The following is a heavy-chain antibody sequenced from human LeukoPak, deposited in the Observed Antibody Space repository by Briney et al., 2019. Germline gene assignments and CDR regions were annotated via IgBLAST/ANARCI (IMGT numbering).Heavy chain of an antibody. CDR3: ARHFRFGPWYYYMVV. CDR2: IYPGDSDT. Sequence: GESLKISCKGAGYSFTSYWIGWVRQMPGKGLEGMGIIYPGDSDTRYSPSFQGQVTISADKSISTAYLQWSSLKASDTAMYYCARHFRFGPWYYYMVVWGKGTTVTVSS. J-gene: IGHJ6*03. D-gene: IGHD3-10*01. V-gene: IGHV5-51*01. CDR1: GYSFTSYW.